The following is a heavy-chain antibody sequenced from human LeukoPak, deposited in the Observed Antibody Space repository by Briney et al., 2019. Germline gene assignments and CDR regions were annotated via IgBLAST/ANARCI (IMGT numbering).Heavy chain of an antibody. CDR3: ARDTLLDAFDI. CDR1: GGSISGYY. V-gene: IGHV4-59*01. CDR2: IYYSGST. J-gene: IGHJ3*02. Sequence: SETLSLTCTVSGGSISGYYWSWIRQPPGKGLEWIGYIYYSGSTNYNPSLKSRVTISVDTSKNQFSLKLSSVTAADTAVYYCARDTLLDAFDIWGQGTMVTVSS.